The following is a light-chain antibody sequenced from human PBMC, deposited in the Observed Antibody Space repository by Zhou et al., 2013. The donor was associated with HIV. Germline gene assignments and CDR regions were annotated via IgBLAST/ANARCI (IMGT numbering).Light chain of an antibody. Sequence: VMTQTPLSLSVTPGQTASMSCKSSQSLLHSDGKSYLYWYQQKPGQSPQLLIQEASNRFSGVPDRFSGSGSGTDFTLTISSLQPEXFATYYCQQSYSTPHTFGQGTKLEIK. J-gene: IGKJ2*01. V-gene: IGKV2D-29*02. CDR2: EAS. CDR1: QSLLHSDGKSY. CDR3: QQSYSTPHT.